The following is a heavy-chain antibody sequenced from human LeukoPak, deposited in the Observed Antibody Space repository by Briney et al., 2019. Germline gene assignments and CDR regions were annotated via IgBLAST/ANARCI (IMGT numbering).Heavy chain of an antibody. CDR2: IYSGGST. CDR1: GFTVSSNY. J-gene: IGHJ4*02. CDR3: ARDPGYCSGGSCYSFLY. D-gene: IGHD2-15*01. Sequence: GGSLRLSCAASGFTVSSNYMSWVRQAPGKGLEWVSFIYSGGSTYYAGSMKGRFTISRDNSKNTLYLKMNSLRDEDTAVYYCARDPGYCSGGSCYSFLYWGQGTLVTVSS. V-gene: IGHV3-66*01.